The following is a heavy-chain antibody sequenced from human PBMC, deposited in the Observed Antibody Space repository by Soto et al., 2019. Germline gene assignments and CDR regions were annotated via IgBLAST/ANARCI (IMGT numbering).Heavy chain of an antibody. CDR2: IHYSGTT. J-gene: IGHJ4*02. V-gene: IGHV4-59*01. CDR3: ARYNSYAIDY. Sequence: SETLSLTCTVSGTSISSYYWSWIRQPPGKGLEWIANIHYSGTTNYNPSLASRVTLSVDTSKDQFSLKMTSVTAADRAMYFCARYNSYAIDYWGRGTLVTVYS. CDR1: GTSISSYY. D-gene: IGHD2-8*01.